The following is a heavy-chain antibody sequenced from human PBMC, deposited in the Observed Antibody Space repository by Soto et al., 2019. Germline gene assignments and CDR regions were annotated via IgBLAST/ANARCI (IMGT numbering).Heavy chain of an antibody. Sequence: PSETLSLTCAVSGSSIGSSYYWGRIRQPPGKGLEWIGTIHHGGSSFYNPSLKSRVTMSVDTSKNQFSLKLRSVTAADTAVYFCARDWGNTTRELRWFDPWGQGNLVTVSS. J-gene: IGHJ5*02. CDR2: IHHGGSS. CDR3: ARDWGNTTRELRWFDP. D-gene: IGHD3-16*01. CDR1: GSSIGSSYY. V-gene: IGHV4-38-2*02.